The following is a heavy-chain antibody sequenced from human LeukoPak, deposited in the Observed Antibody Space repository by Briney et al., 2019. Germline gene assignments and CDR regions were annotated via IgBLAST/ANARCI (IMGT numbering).Heavy chain of an antibody. V-gene: IGHV3-7*01. J-gene: IGHJ6*02. CDR2: IKQDGSEK. CDR3: ARMTQDGMDV. CDR1: RFTFSSYW. Sequence: GGSLRLSCEASRFTFSSYWMSWVRQAPGKGLEWVANIKQDGSEKYYVDSVKGRFTISRDNAKNSLYLQMNSLRAEDTAVYYCARMTQDGMDVWGQGTTVTVSS.